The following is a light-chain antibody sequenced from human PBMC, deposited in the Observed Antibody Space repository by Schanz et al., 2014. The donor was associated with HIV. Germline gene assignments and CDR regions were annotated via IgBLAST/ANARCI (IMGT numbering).Light chain of an antibody. CDR3: ASYAGSNNLV. CDR1: SSDIGGYNL. CDR2: EVN. Sequence: QSALTQPASVSGSPGQSITISCTGTSSDIGGYNLVSWYQQHPGKAPKLMIYEVNKRPSGISNRFSGSKSGNTASLTVSGLQAEDEADYYCASYAGSNNLVFGGGTKLTVL. J-gene: IGLJ2*01. V-gene: IGLV2-23*02.